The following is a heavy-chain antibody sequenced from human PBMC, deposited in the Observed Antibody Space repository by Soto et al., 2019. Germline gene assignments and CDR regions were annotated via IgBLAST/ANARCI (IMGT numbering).Heavy chain of an antibody. J-gene: IGHJ3*02. CDR1: GFTFSSYA. CDR2: ISGSGGST. V-gene: IGHV3-23*01. D-gene: IGHD3-22*01. CDR3: AKTLNVDLPRRLGAFDI. Sequence: GGSLRLSCAASGFTFSSYAMSWVRQAPGKGLEWVSAISGSGGSTYYADSVKGRFTISRDNSKNTLYLHMNSLRAEDTAVYYCAKTLNVDLPRRLGAFDIWGQGTMVTVSS.